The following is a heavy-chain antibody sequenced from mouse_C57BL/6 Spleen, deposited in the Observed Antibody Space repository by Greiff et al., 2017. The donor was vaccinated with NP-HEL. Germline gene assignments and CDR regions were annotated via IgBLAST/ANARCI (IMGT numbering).Heavy chain of an antibody. D-gene: IGHD2-14*01. CDR1: GFNIKDYY. Sequence: VQLKESGAELVKPGASVKLSCTASGFNIKDYYMHWVKQRTEQGLEWIGRIDPEDGETKYAPNFQGKATITADTSSNPAYLQLSSLTSEDTALNDCARRYDGAAKEYYFNYGGQGTTLTVSS. V-gene: IGHV14-2*01. CDR3: ARRYDGAAKEYYFNY. CDR2: IDPEDGET. J-gene: IGHJ2*01.